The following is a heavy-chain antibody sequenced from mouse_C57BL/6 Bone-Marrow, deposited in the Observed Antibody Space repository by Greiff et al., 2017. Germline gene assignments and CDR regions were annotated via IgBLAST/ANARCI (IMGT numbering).Heavy chain of an antibody. J-gene: IGHJ3*01. Sequence: QVQLQQSGPELVKPGASVKISCKASGYAFSSSWMNWVKQRPGQGLEWIGRIYPGDGDTNYNGKFKGKATLTADKSSSTAYMQLSSLTSEDSAVYCCARHYSNPAGFGDWGQGTLVTVSA. CDR2: IYPGDGDT. V-gene: IGHV1-82*01. CDR1: GYAFSSSW. CDR3: ARHYSNPAGFGD. D-gene: IGHD2-5*01.